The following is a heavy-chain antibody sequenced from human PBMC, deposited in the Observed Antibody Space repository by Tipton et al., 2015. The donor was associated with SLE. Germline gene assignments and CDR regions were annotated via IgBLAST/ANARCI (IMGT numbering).Heavy chain of an antibody. D-gene: IGHD1/OR15-1a*01. CDR2: ISGGGGST. J-gene: IGHJ4*02. CDR3: AKFEKTTDFYLDS. V-gene: IGHV3-23*01. CDR1: GFTFSSYA. Sequence: SLRLSCATSGFTFSSYALSWVRRAPGKGLEWVSAISGGGGSTYYADFVKGRVSISIEKSKKTLFLQMNSLRVDDTATYYCAKFEKTTDFYLDSWGQGTLVSVSS.